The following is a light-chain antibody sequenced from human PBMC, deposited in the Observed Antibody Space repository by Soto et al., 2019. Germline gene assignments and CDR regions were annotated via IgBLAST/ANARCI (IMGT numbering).Light chain of an antibody. J-gene: IGLJ7*01. V-gene: IGLV1-47*01. CDR2: RNS. Sequence: QSAVTQTPSASGTPGQRVTISCYGSSSNIGSNYVYWYQQLPGTAPSILIYRNSQRPSGVPDRFSGSKSGTSASPAISGLRSEDEADYYCASLSDSRSAAVFGGGTQLTV. CDR1: SSNIGSNY. CDR3: ASLSDSRSAAV.